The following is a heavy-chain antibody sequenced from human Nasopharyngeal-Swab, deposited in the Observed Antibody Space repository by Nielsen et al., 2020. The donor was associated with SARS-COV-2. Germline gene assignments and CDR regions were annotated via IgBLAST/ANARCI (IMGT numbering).Heavy chain of an antibody. CDR3: ARIVEIAQEYDY. D-gene: IGHD5-12*01. V-gene: IGHV5-10-1*01. Sequence: VRQMPGKGLEWMGRIDPSDSYTSYSPSFQGHVTISTDKSITTAYLQWSSLKASDTAVYYCARIVEIAQEYDYWGQGTLVTVSS. J-gene: IGHJ4*02. CDR2: IDPSDSYT.